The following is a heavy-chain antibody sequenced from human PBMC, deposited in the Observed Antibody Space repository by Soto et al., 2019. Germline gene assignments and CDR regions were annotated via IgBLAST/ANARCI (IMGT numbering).Heavy chain of an antibody. CDR2: ISAYNGNT. CDR1: GFTFTSYA. Sequence: QVHLVQSGAEVKKPGASVKVSCKASGFTFTSYAITWVRQAPGQGLEWMGWISAYNGNTKYAQNLQGRVTMTTDTATSTAYMELGSLTSDDTAVYYCARDSTGWPPDGVDSWGQGTLVTVSS. D-gene: IGHD4-17*01. CDR3: ARDSTGWPPDGVDS. V-gene: IGHV1-18*01. J-gene: IGHJ4*02.